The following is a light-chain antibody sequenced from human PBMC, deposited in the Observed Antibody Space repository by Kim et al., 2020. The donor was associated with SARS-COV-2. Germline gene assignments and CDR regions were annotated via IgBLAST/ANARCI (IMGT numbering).Light chain of an antibody. J-gene: IGKJ3*01. CDR3: QQYGASPHT. Sequence: EIVLTQSPGTLSLSPGERVTLSCSASQTIHRDFLAWYQHRPGQSPRLLISTASKRAIDIPDRFSGSGSGKDFTLTITSLEPEDFAVYYCQQYGASPHTFGPGTKVDIK. V-gene: IGKV3-20*01. CDR1: QTIHRDF. CDR2: TAS.